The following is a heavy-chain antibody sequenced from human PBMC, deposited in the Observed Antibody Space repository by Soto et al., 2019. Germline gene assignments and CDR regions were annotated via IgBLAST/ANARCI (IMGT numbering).Heavy chain of an antibody. J-gene: IGHJ4*02. CDR1: GYTFTSYG. Sequence: ASVKVSCKASGYTFTSYGIRWVRQAPGQGLEWMGWISAYNGNTKYAQKLQGRVTITTYTSTSTSYMELRSLRSDYTAVYYCARGLEYSSSSPYFDYWGQGTMVTVSS. V-gene: IGHV1-18*01. D-gene: IGHD6-6*01. CDR3: ARGLEYSSSSPYFDY. CDR2: ISAYNGNT.